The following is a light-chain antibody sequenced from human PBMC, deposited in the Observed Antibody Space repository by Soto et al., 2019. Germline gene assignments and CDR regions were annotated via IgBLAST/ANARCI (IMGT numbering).Light chain of an antibody. V-gene: IGKV3-15*01. CDR1: QSISSD. CDR3: QQYNDWPPLIT. CDR2: GAS. Sequence: EIVMTQSPATLSVSPGERATLSCRASQSISSDLVWYQQKPGQAPRLLIYGASTRATGIPARFSGSGSGTEFTLTISSLQSEDFAVYYCQQYNDWPPLITFGQGTRLDIK. J-gene: IGKJ5*01.